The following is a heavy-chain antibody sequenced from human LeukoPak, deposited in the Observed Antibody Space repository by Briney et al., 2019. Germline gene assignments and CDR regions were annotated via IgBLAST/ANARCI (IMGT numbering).Heavy chain of an antibody. J-gene: IGHJ4*02. CDR2: IYTSGST. D-gene: IGHD3-22*01. Sequence: SETLSLTCTASGGSISSYYWSWIRQPAGKGLEWIGRIYTSGSTYYNPSLKSRVTISVDTSKNQFSLKLSSVTAADTAVYYCAGVVISSLPFDYWGQGTLVTVSS. CDR3: AGVVISSLPFDY. CDR1: GGSISSYY. V-gene: IGHV4-4*07.